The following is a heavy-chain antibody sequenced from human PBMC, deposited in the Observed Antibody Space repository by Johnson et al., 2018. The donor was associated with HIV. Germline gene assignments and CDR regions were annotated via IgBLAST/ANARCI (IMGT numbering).Heavy chain of an antibody. J-gene: IGHJ3*02. CDR2: ISSSGSTI. V-gene: IGHV3-48*03. D-gene: IGHD3-10*01. CDR3: TTDWEYYYGSGKLDAFDM. CDR1: GFTFSTYA. Sequence: EVQLVESGGGVVRPGESLRLSCAASGFTFSTYAMHWVRQAPGKGLEWVSYISSSGSTIYYAESVKGRFTISRDNAKNSLYLHMNSLKVDDTAVYYCTTDWEYYYGSGKLDAFDMWGQGTMVTVSS.